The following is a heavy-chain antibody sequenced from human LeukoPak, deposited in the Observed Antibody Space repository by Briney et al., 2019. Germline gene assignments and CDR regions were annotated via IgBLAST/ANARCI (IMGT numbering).Heavy chain of an antibody. Sequence: PSETLSLTCAVYGGSFSGYYWSWIRQPPGKGLEWIGEINHSGSTNYNPSLKSRVTISVDTSKNQFSLKLSSVTAADTAVYYCASDYDSSGSAAGHWGQGTLVTVFS. CDR1: GGSFSGYY. D-gene: IGHD3-22*01. V-gene: IGHV4-34*01. J-gene: IGHJ4*02. CDR3: ASDYDSSGSAAGH. CDR2: INHSGST.